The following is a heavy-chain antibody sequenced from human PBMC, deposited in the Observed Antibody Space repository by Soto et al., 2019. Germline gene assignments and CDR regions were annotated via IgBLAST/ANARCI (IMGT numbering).Heavy chain of an antibody. CDR3: IRPFGKEGGYWFDP. J-gene: IGHJ5*02. CDR2: IRNKADSHTT. Sequence: EVQLVASGGGLVQPGGSLTLSCATSGFTFSDHYMDWVRQTPGKGLEWVGRIRNKADSHTTEYAASVKGRFTISRDEPKTSLYLQMDSLKIEDTDVYYCIRPFGKEGGYWFDPWGQGTLVTVSS. D-gene: IGHD3-10*01. V-gene: IGHV3-72*01. CDR1: GFTFSDHY.